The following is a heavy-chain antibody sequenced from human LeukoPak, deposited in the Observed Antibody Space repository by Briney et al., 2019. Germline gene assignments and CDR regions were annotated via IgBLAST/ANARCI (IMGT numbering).Heavy chain of an antibody. CDR3: AKDGGIVVVPAADY. CDR2: ISGSGGST. D-gene: IGHD2-2*01. V-gene: IGHV3-23*01. Sequence: PGGSLRLSCGASGFTFSSYWMSWVRQAPGKGLEWVSAISGSGGSTYYADSVKGRFTISRDNSKNTLYLQMNSLRAEDTAVYYCAKDGGIVVVPAADYWGQGTLVTVSS. CDR1: GFTFSSYW. J-gene: IGHJ4*02.